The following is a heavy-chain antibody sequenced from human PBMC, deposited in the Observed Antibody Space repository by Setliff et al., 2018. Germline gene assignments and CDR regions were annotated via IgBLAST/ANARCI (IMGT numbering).Heavy chain of an antibody. CDR3: AKGVGIQLWLRGDAFDI. J-gene: IGHJ3*02. V-gene: IGHV3-23*01. Sequence: LSCAASGFTFGDFAMTWVRQAPGKGLEWVSGIGGRGISTYYADSVKGRFIISRDNSKNTLYLQMNSLRAEDTAVYYCAKGVGIQLWLRGDAFDIWGQGTMVTVSS. D-gene: IGHD5-18*01. CDR2: IGGRGIST. CDR1: GFTFGDFA.